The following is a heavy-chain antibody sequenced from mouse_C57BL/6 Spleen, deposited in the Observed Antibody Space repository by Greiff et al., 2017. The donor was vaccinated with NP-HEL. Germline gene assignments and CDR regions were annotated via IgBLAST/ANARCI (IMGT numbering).Heavy chain of an antibody. CDR3: ARAPYYYGSSDWYFDV. CDR1: GYAFSSYW. Sequence: QVQLKQSGAELVKPGASVKISCKASGYAFSSYWMNWVKQRPGKGLEWIGQIYPGDGDTNYNGKFKGKATLTADKSSSTAYMQLSSLTSEDSAVYFCARAPYYYGSSDWYFDVWGTGTTVTVSS. V-gene: IGHV1-80*01. D-gene: IGHD1-1*01. CDR2: IYPGDGDT. J-gene: IGHJ1*03.